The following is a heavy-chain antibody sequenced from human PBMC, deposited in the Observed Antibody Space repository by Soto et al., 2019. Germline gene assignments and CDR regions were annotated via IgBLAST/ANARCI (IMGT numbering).Heavy chain of an antibody. CDR1: GFTLSTSA. V-gene: IGHV3-48*01. J-gene: IGHJ3*01. Sequence: GGFLRLSCKVSGFTLSTSAMNWVRQAPGKGLEWVSYINTDGDVRHYADSVKGRFTVSRDNAKNLVYLQMNNVGADDTAVYFCTRRDVFDLWGQGATVTVSS. CDR3: TRRDVFDL. CDR2: INTDGDVR.